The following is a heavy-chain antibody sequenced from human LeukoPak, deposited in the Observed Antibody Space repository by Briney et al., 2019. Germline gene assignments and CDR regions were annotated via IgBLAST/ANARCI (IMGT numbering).Heavy chain of an antibody. J-gene: IGHJ6*02. Sequence: GGSLRLSCAASGFTFSSYSMSWVRQAPGKGLEWVSGTSDRGDYTYYADSVKGRFTISRDNSKNTLYLQMNSLRPEDTAVYFCAKDNCGGDCYASYYYGMDVWGQGTTVTVSS. V-gene: IGHV3-23*01. CDR1: GFTFSSYS. CDR2: TSDRGDYT. D-gene: IGHD2-21*02. CDR3: AKDNCGGDCYASYYYGMDV.